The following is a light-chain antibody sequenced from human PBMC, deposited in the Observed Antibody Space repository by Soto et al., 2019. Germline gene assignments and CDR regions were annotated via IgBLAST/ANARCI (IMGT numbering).Light chain of an antibody. CDR3: QQHGDSLT. Sequence: ETVLTQSPGTLSLSPGERATLSCRASHTVNSNYLGWYQQKPGQAPRLLMDGASSRATGTPDRSSGSGSGTDFTLTISRLEPEDFAVYYCQQHGDSLTLGGGTKVDIK. CDR2: GAS. J-gene: IGKJ4*01. CDR1: HTVNSNY. V-gene: IGKV3-20*01.